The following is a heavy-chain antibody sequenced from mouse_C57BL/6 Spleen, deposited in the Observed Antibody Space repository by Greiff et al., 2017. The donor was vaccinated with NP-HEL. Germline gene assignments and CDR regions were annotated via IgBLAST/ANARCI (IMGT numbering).Heavy chain of an antibody. Sequence: EVQLQQSGPELVKPGASVKISCKASGYSFTGYYMHWVKQSHGNILDWIGYIYPYNGVSSYNQKFQGKATLTVDKSSSTAYMELRSLTSEDSSVYYCARSGDITTGTCFDYWGQGTTLTVSS. J-gene: IGHJ2*01. CDR3: ARSGDITTGTCFDY. CDR1: GYSFTGYY. D-gene: IGHD1-2*01. V-gene: IGHV1-31*01. CDR2: IYPYNGVS.